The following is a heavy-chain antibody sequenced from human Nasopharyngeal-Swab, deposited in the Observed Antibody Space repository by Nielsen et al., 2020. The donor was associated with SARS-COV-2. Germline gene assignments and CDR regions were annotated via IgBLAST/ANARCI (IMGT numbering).Heavy chain of an antibody. Sequence: GESLKISWKGSGYSFTSYWIGWVRQMPGKGLEWMGIIYPGDSDTRYSPSFQGQVTISADKSISTAYLHWSSLKASDTAMYYCARNGRGDYSDFDYWGQGTLVTVSS. D-gene: IGHD1-26*01. J-gene: IGHJ4*02. CDR2: IYPGDSDT. V-gene: IGHV5-51*01. CDR3: ARNGRGDYSDFDY. CDR1: GYSFTSYW.